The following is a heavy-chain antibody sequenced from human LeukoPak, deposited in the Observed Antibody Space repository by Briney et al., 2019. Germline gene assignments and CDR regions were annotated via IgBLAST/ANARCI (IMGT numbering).Heavy chain of an antibody. CDR3: ARLNARDYYFDY. CDR1: GFTFSSYG. J-gene: IGHJ4*02. CDR2: IWYDGSNK. Sequence: GGSLRLSCAASGFTFSSYGMHWVRQAPGKGLEWVAVIWYDGSNKYYADSVKGRFTISRDNSKNTLYLQMNSLGAEDTAVYYCARLNARDYYFDYWGQGTLVTVSS. V-gene: IGHV3-33*01.